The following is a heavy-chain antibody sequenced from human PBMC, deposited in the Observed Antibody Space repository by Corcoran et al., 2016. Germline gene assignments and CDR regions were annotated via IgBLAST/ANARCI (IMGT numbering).Heavy chain of an antibody. CDR1: GGTFSSYA. V-gene: IGHV1-69*01. J-gene: IGHJ6*02. CDR3: ARDWDTAMELTYYYYGMDV. Sequence: QVQLVQSGAEVKKPGSSVKVSCKASGGTFSSYAISWVRQAPGQGLEWMGGIIPIFGTANYAQKFQGRVTITADESTSTAYMELSSLRSEDTAVYYCARDWDTAMELTYYYYGMDVWGQGTTVTVSS. CDR2: IIPIFGTA. D-gene: IGHD5-18*01.